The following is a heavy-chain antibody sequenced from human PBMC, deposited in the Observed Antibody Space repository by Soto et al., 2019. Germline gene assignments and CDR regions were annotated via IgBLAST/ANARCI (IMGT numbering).Heavy chain of an antibody. J-gene: IGHJ4*02. V-gene: IGHV4-34*01. CDR2: INHSGST. Sequence: PSETLSLTSAVYGGSSSGYNWSGTRHPPGKGLEWIGEINHSGSTNYNPSLKSRVTISVDTSKNQFSLKLSSVTAADTAVYYCARGFLGAAAGTKLTPLDYWGQGTLVTVSS. CDR1: GGSSSGYN. CDR3: ARGFLGAAAGTKLTPLDY. D-gene: IGHD6-13*01.